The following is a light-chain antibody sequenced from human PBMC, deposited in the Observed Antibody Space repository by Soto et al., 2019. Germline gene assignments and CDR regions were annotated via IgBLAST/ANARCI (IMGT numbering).Light chain of an antibody. CDR3: VLYMGSGISV. CDR2: STN. CDR1: SGSVSTNNY. Sequence: QTVVTQEPSFSVSPGRTVTLTCGLSSGSVSTNNYPSWYHQTPGQAPRTLIYSTNTRSSGVSDRFSGSILGNKAALTITGAQADDEYHYYCVLYMGSGISVFGGGTKVTVL. V-gene: IGLV8-61*01. J-gene: IGLJ3*02.